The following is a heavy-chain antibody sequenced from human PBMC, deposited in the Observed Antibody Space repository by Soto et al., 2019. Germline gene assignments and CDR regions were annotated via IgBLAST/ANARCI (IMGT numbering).Heavy chain of an antibody. CDR2: ISGDGVTT. Sequence: EVQLVESGGDLVQRGGSLRLSCAASGFPFSSYWMPWFRHTPGKGLDWVARISGDGVTTYYADSVTGRFTVSRDNAKNTLSLQLSGLRAEDTAVYYCAREYYGLLTGYYTDYWGQGTLVSVSS. CDR3: AREYYGLLTGYYTDY. D-gene: IGHD3-9*01. CDR1: GFPFSSYW. J-gene: IGHJ4*02. V-gene: IGHV3-74*01.